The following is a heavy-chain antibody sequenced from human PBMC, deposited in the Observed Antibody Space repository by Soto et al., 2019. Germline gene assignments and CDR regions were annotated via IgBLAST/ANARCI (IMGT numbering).Heavy chain of an antibody. J-gene: IGHJ5*02. Sequence: SVEVSCKACGGTFNSYAISCVRQAPGQGLEWMGGIIPIFGTANYAQKFQGRVTITADESTSTAYMELSSLRSEDTAVYYCARDGSYCSGGSCFNWFDPWGQGTLVTVSS. CDR2: IIPIFGTA. CDR1: GGTFNSYA. D-gene: IGHD2-15*01. CDR3: ARDGSYCSGGSCFNWFDP. V-gene: IGHV1-69*13.